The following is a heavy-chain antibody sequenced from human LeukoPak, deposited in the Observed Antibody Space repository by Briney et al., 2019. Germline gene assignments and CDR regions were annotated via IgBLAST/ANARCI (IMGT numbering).Heavy chain of an antibody. Sequence: GGSLRLSCAGSGFTFSSHALPWVRQAPGKGLEPVSALNANGDNTYYADSVKGRFTISRDNSKNTLYLHLGSLRAEDMAVYYCARGSSSRYYYGMDVWGQGTTVIVSS. CDR3: ARGSSSRYYYGMDV. V-gene: IGHV3-64*02. J-gene: IGHJ6*02. CDR1: GFTFSSHA. CDR2: LNANGDNT. D-gene: IGHD2-2*01.